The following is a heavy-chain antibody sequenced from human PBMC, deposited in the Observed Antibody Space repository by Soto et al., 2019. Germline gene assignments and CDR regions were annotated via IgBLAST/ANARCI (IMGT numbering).Heavy chain of an antibody. J-gene: IGHJ4*02. V-gene: IGHV4-61*01. CDR2: IYYSGST. Sequence: SETLSLTCTVSGGSVSSGSYYWSWIRQPPGKGLEWIGYIYYSGSTNYNPSLKSRVTISVDTSKNQFSLKLSSVTAADTAVYYCARDNQSPFDYWGQGTLVTVS. CDR3: ARDNQSPFDY. CDR1: GGSVSSGSYY.